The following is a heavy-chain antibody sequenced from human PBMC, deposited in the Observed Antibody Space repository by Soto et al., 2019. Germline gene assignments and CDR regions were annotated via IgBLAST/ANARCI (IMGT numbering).Heavy chain of an antibody. CDR3: AREYYGVLTGYYNDY. CDR1: GFSFRSYW. D-gene: IGHD3-9*01. Sequence: EVQLVESGGGLVQSGGSLGLSCVASGFSFRSYWMHWVRQAPGKGLVWVARISSDGTTTTYADSANGRFTVSRDNAANTLYLQMSSLRAEDTAVYYCAREYYGVLTGYYNDYCGQGTLVTVSS. CDR2: ISSDGTTT. V-gene: IGHV3-74*01. J-gene: IGHJ4*02.